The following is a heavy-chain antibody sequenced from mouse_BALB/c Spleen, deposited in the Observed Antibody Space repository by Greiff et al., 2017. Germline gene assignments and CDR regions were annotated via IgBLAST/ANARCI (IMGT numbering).Heavy chain of an antibody. CDR3: ARGGIYYDYDGGFAY. J-gene: IGHJ3*01. CDR2: ISSGSSTI. CDR1: GFTFSSFG. V-gene: IGHV5-17*02. Sequence: EVKLVESGGGLVQPGGSRKLSCAASGFTFSSFGMHWVRQAPEKGLEWVAYISSGSSTIYYADTVKGRFTISRDNPKNTLFLQMTSLRSEDTAMYYCARGGIYYDYDGGFAYWGQGTLVTVSA. D-gene: IGHD2-4*01.